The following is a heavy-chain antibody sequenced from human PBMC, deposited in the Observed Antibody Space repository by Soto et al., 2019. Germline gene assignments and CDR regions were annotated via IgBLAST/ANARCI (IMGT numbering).Heavy chain of an antibody. V-gene: IGHV3-23*01. D-gene: IGHD6-13*01. CDR3: AKERRAAAADPYYYYYGMDV. Sequence: GGSLRLSCAASGFTFSSYAMSWVRQAPGKGLEWVSAISGSGGSTYYADSVKGRFTISRDNSKNTLYLQMNSLRAEDTAVYYCAKERRAAAADPYYYYYGMDVWGQGTTVTVSS. J-gene: IGHJ6*02. CDR1: GFTFSSYA. CDR2: ISGSGGST.